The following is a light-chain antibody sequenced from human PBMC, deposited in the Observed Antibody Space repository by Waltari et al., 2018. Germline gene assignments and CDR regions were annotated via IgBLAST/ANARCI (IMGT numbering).Light chain of an antibody. Sequence: QSALTQPASVSGSPGQSITISCTGTSSDVGNYDYVSWYQQYSGKAPKLMIYDVRHRPSGVVDRFSGSKSGNTASLTISGLQAEDEADYYGSSYTSSDTYVFGTGTKVTVL. CDR2: DVR. CDR3: SSYTSSDTYV. J-gene: IGLJ1*01. V-gene: IGLV2-14*01. CDR1: SSDVGNYDY.